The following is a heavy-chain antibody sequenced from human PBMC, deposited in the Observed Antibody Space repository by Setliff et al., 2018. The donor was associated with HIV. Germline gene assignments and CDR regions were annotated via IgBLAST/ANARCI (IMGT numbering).Heavy chain of an antibody. D-gene: IGHD1-26*01. J-gene: IGHJ3*02. CDR3: ARGMGGSQVGGDAFDI. Sequence: SETLSLTCAVSGYSISSGYYWGWIRQPPGKGLEWIGSIYDSGSTHNHPSLKSRVTISVDTSKNHFSLKLSSVAAADTAVYYCARGMGGSQVGGDAFDIWGQGTTVTVSS. CDR1: GYSISSGYY. CDR2: IYDSGST. V-gene: IGHV4-38-2*01.